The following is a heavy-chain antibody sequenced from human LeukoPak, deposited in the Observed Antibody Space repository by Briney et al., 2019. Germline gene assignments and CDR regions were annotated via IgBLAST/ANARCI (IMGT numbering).Heavy chain of an antibody. J-gene: IGHJ6*03. CDR2: INHSGST. CDR3: ARRYYGSGSYYIYYYYMDV. CDR1: GGSFSGYY. Sequence: PSETLSLTCAVYGGSFSGYYWSWIRQPPGKGLEWIGEINHSGSTNYNPSLKSRVTISVDTSKNQFSLKLSSVTAADTAVYYCARRYYGSGSYYIYYYYMDVWGKGTTVTVSS. D-gene: IGHD3-10*01. V-gene: IGHV4-34*01.